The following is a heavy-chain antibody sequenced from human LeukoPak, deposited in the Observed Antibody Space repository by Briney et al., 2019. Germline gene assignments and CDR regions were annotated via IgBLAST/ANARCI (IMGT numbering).Heavy chain of an antibody. CDR1: GFTFSSYS. CDR2: ISYDGSNK. Sequence: PGGSRRLSCAASGFTFSSYSMNWVRQAPGKGLEWVAVISYDGSNKFYADSVKGRFTISRDNSKNTVYLQMNSLRAEDTAVYYCAKGGVGSGWPLADWGQGTLVTVSS. CDR3: AKGGVGSGWPLAD. J-gene: IGHJ4*02. V-gene: IGHV3-30*18. D-gene: IGHD6-19*01.